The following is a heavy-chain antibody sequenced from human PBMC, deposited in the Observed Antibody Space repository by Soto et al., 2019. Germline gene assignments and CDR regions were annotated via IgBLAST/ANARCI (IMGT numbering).Heavy chain of an antibody. CDR3: AREDTAPYYHSGLDV. CDR2: ISAYNGNT. CDR1: GYSFTTYG. D-gene: IGHD4-17*01. Sequence: QVQLVQSGGEVKKPVASVKVSCKTSGYSFTTYGISWVRQAPGQGLEWMGWISAYNGNTNYAQKLQGRVTMTTDTSXXTAYMELRSLRSDDTAVYYCAREDTAPYYHSGLDVWGQGSTVTVSS. V-gene: IGHV1-18*01. J-gene: IGHJ6*02.